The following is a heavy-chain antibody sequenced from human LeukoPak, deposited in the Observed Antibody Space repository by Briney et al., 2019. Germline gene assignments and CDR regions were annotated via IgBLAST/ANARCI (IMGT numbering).Heavy chain of an antibody. Sequence: GASVKVSCKASGYTFTSYGISWVRQAPGQGLEWMGWISAYNGNTNYAQKLQGRVTMTTDTSTSTAYMELRSLRSDDTAVYYCARSGDYVLRYFDWIHWGQGTLVTVSS. CDR1: GYTFTSYG. CDR2: ISAYNGNT. J-gene: IGHJ4*02. V-gene: IGHV1-18*01. CDR3: ARSGDYVLRYFDWIH. D-gene: IGHD3-9*01.